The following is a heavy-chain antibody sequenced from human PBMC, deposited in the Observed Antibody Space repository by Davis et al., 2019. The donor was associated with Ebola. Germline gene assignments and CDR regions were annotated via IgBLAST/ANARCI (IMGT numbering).Heavy chain of an antibody. CDR2: IIPILGIA. CDR1: GGTFSSYA. J-gene: IGHJ4*02. Sequence: SVEVSCKASGGTFSSYAISWVRQAPGQGLEWMGRIIPILGIANYAQKFQGRVTITADKSTSTAYMELSSLRSEDTAVYYCARDLGTVNDYWGQGTLVTVSS. V-gene: IGHV1-69*04. D-gene: IGHD4-11*01. CDR3: ARDLGTVNDY.